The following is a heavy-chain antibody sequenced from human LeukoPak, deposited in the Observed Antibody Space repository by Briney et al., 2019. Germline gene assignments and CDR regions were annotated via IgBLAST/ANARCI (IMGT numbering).Heavy chain of an antibody. CDR2: INPSGGST. V-gene: IGHV1-46*01. D-gene: IGHD3-22*01. Sequence: ASVKVSCKASGYTLTSYYMHWVRQAPGQGLEWMGIINPSGGSTSYAQKFQGRVTMTRDTSTSTVYMELRSLRSEDTAVYYCARDSRGYYDSSGYQHYWGQGTLVTVSS. CDR1: GYTLTSYY. CDR3: ARDSRGYYDSSGYQHY. J-gene: IGHJ4*02.